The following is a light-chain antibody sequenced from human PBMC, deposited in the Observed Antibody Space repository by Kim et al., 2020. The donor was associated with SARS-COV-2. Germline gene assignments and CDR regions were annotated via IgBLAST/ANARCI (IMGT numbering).Light chain of an antibody. J-gene: IGKJ1*01. CDR2: DAS. Sequence: LSPGDRATLSCRASQSVRSYFAWYQQRPGQAPRLLLYDASNRATGIPDRFTGSGSGTEFTLAISSVEPGDSAVYFCHQRATWPQTFGQGTKVDIK. CDR3: HQRATWPQT. V-gene: IGKV3-11*01. CDR1: QSVRSY.